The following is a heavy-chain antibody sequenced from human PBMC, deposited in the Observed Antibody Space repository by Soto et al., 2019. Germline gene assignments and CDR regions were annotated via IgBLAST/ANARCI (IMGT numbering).Heavy chain of an antibody. CDR3: ARSQGSSTSLEIYYYYYYGMDV. V-gene: IGHV1-69*01. CDR2: IIPIPGTA. J-gene: IGHJ6*02. Sequence: QVQLVQSGAEVKKPGSSVKVSCKASGGTFGSYAPSWVRQAPGQGLEWMGGIIPIPGTANYAQKFQGRVTIAADESTSTAYMELSSLRSEDTAVYYCARSQGSSTSLEIYYYYYYGMDVWGQGTTVTVSS. CDR1: GGTFGSYA. D-gene: IGHD2-2*01.